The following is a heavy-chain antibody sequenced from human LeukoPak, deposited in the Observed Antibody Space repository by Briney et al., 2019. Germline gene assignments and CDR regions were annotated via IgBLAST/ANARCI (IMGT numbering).Heavy chain of an antibody. J-gene: IGHJ4*02. V-gene: IGHV3-72*01. D-gene: IGHD1-26*01. CDR2: IRKKAESDTT. CDR1: GLTVSDHH. CDR3: AGDLSGTSFNY. Sequence: GGSLRLSCATSGLTVSDHHMDWVRQAPGKGLEWVGRIRKKAESDTTEYAASVKGRFTMSRDDSKNALYLQMNSLKTEDTAVYYCAGDLSGTSFNYWGQGTLVTVSS.